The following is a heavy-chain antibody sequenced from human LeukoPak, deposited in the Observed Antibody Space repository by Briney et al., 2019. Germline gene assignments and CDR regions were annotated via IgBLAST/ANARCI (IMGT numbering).Heavy chain of an antibody. CDR2: ISRNDAK. CDR3: AHRSLDGGYFDY. V-gene: IGHV2-5*01. Sequence: SGPTLVKPTQTHTLTSTFSGFSPTPRGVGVAWIPQPPGKALEWLALISRNDAKRYTPSLKSRLTITKDTSKNQVVLTMTNMDPVDTATYYCAHRSLDGGYFDYWGQGTLVTVSS. CDR1: GFSPTPRGVG. J-gene: IGHJ4*02. D-gene: IGHD1-1*01.